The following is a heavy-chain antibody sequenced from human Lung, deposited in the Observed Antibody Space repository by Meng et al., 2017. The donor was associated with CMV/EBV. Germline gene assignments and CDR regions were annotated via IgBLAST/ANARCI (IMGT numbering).Heavy chain of an antibody. CDR1: GNGFTTYW. J-gene: IGHJ4*02. Sequence: GGSLRLXXQVSGNGFTTYWIGWVRQISGKGLEWMGIIYPRASDTVYMMSFQGRVTISADKSINTVYLQWDSLRASDTAMYYCARRDYYDLGIGNWGPGTGVPVAS. CDR2: IYPRASDT. D-gene: IGHD3-22*01. V-gene: IGHV5-51*01. CDR3: ARRDYYDLGIGN.